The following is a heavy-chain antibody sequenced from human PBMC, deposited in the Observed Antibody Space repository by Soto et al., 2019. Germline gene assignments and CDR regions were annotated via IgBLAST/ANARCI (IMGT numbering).Heavy chain of an antibody. CDR3: VKDFFYVDTAMENYYYYGMDV. CDR1: GFTFSSYA. D-gene: IGHD5-18*01. V-gene: IGHV3-64D*08. Sequence: GGSLRLSCSASGFTFSSYAMHWVRQAPGKGLEYVSPISSNGGSTYYADSVKGRFTISRDNSKNTLYLQMSSLRAEDTAVYYCVKDFFYVDTAMENYYYYGMDVWGQGTTVTVSS. J-gene: IGHJ6*02. CDR2: ISSNGGST.